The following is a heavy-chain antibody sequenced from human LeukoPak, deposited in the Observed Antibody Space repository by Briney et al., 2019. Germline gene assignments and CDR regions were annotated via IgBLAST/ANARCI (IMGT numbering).Heavy chain of an antibody. D-gene: IGHD3-10*02. CDR1: GFTFSSYE. CDR3: AELGITMIGGV. Sequence: QAGGSLRLSCAASGFTFSSYEMNWVRQTPGKGLEWLSYISSSGGTIYYADSVKGRFTISRDNAKSSLYLQMNSLRAEDTAVYYCAELGITMIGGVWGKGTTVTISS. CDR2: ISSSGGTI. V-gene: IGHV3-48*03. J-gene: IGHJ6*04.